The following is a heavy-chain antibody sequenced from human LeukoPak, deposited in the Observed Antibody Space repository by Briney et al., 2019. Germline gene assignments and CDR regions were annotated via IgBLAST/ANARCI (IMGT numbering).Heavy chain of an antibody. V-gene: IGHV4-34*01. D-gene: IGHD6-6*01. J-gene: IGHJ4*02. CDR3: ARVPPPAARPVQGFY. CDR2: INHSGST. Sequence: SETLSLTCAVYGGSFSGYYWSWIRQPPGKGLEWIGEINHSGSTYYNPSLKSRVTISVDTSKNQFSLKLSSVTAADTAVYYCARVPPPAARPVQGFYWGQGTLVTVSS. CDR1: GGSFSGYY.